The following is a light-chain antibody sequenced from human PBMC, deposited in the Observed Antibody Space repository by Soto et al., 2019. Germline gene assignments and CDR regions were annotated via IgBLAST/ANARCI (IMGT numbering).Light chain of an antibody. J-gene: IGLJ1*01. CDR3: SSYATNTTLGV. CDR2: DVS. Sequence: QSVLTQPASVSGSPGQSITISCTGTSSDVGDYNSLSWYQQYPGKAPKLLIYDVSNRPLRVSNRFSASKSGTTASLTISGLQDEDEADYYCSSYATNTTLGVFGTGTKVTVL. V-gene: IGLV2-14*01. CDR1: SSDVGDYNS.